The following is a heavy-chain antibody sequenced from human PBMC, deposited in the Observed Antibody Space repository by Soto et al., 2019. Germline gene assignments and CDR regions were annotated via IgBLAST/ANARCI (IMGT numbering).Heavy chain of an antibody. CDR3: ARDKSGYYYFDY. J-gene: IGHJ4*02. CDR1: GGTFSSYA. V-gene: IGHV1-69*01. Sequence: QVPLVQSGAEVKKPGSSVKVSCKASGGTFSSYAISWVRQAPGQGLEWMGGIIPIFGTANYAQKFQGRVTTTADESTSTAYMELSSLRSEDTAVYYCARDKSGYYYFDYWGQGTLVTVSS. CDR2: IIPIFGTA. D-gene: IGHD3-3*01.